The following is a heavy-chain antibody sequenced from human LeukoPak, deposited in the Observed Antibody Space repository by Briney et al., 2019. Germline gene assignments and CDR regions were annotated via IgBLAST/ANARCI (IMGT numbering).Heavy chain of an antibody. Sequence: GGSLRLSCAASGFTFSSYAMHWVRQAPGKGLEWVAVISYDGSNKYYADSVKGRFTISRDNSKNTLYLQMNSLRAEDTAVYYCASQYYYGSGSYYIFWRVFLYYFDYWGQGTLVTVSS. CDR1: GFTFSSYA. D-gene: IGHD3-10*01. V-gene: IGHV3-30*04. J-gene: IGHJ4*02. CDR2: ISYDGSNK. CDR3: ASQYYYGSGSYYIFWRVFLYYFDY.